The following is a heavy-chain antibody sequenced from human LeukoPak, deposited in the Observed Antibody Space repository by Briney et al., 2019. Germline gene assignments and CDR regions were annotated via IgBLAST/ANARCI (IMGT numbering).Heavy chain of an antibody. CDR2: IYYSGST. Sequence: SETLSLTCTVSGGSISSYYWGWIRQPPGKGLEWIGIIYYSGSTYYNPSLKSRVTISVDTSKNQFSLNLSSVTAADTAVYYCVRVKAQQWLPDYWGQGTLVTVSS. V-gene: IGHV4-39*07. CDR3: VRVKAQQWLPDY. J-gene: IGHJ4*02. D-gene: IGHD6-19*01. CDR1: GGSISSYY.